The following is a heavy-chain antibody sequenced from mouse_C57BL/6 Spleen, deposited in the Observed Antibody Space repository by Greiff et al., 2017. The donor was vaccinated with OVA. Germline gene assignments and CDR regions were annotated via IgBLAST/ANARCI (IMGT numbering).Heavy chain of an antibody. V-gene: IGHV1-61*01. Sequence: VQLQQPGAELVRPGSSVKLSCKASGYTFTSYWMDWVKQRPGQGLEWIGNIYPSDSETHYNQKFKDKATLTVDKSSSTAYMQLSSLTSEDSAVYYCARRSYYGSSYAYYFDYWGQGTTLTVSS. J-gene: IGHJ2*01. CDR3: ARRSYYGSSYAYYFDY. CDR1: GYTFTSYW. D-gene: IGHD1-1*01. CDR2: IYPSDSET.